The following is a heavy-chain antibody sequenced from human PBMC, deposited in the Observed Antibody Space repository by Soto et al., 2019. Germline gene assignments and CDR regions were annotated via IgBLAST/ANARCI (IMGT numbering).Heavy chain of an antibody. CDR2: ISGSSGST. CDR1: GFTFSSYA. J-gene: IGHJ6*03. D-gene: IGHD2-8*02. V-gene: IGHV3-23*01. Sequence: PGGSLRLSCAPSGFTFSSYAMIWVRQAPGKGLEWVSAISGSSGSTCYADSVKGRFTISRDNAKNSLYLQMNSLRAEDTALYYCAKDIGLDYLHNMDVWGKGTTVTVSS. CDR3: AKDIGLDYLHNMDV.